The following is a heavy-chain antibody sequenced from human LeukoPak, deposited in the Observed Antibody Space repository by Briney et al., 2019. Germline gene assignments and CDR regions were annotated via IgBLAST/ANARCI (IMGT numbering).Heavy chain of an antibody. CDR3: AGLSDRQSRDFDY. CDR1: GGSINNYY. V-gene: IGHV4-59*08. J-gene: IGHJ4*02. Sequence: PSETLSLTCTVSGGSINNYYWSWIRQPPGKGLEWIAYVYSSGSATYNPSLKSRVAVSVDTSKSQISLQLSSVTAADTAVYYCAGLSDRQSRDFDYWGQGTLVTVSS. D-gene: IGHD3-16*02. CDR2: VYSSGSA.